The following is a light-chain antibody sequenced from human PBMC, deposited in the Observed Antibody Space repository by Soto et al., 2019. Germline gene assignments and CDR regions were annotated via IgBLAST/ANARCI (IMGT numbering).Light chain of an antibody. CDR3: QQSHSLPHT. CDR1: QNIDRY. V-gene: IGKV1-39*01. Sequence: DIQMTQSPSSLSASVGDRVTITCRASQNIDRYVNWFQQRPGKAPRLLIYAKFILQGGVPSRFSGSGSGTDVTLTVSSLQPEGFGTYFCQQSHSLPHTFGQGTKLEIK. J-gene: IGKJ2*01. CDR2: AKF.